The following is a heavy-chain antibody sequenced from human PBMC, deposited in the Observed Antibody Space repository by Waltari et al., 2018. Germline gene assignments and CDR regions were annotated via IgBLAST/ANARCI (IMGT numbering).Heavy chain of an antibody. Sequence: EVQLVQSGAKVKKPGATVKISCKASGYTFTDYYMPWVHQAPGKGLEWMGRVDPEDGETIYAEKFQGRVTITADTSTDTAYMELSSLRSEDTAVYYCATSLYTGDYVAYWGQGTLVTVSS. V-gene: IGHV1-69-2*01. CDR1: GYTFTDYY. CDR3: ATSLYTGDYVAY. CDR2: VDPEDGET. J-gene: IGHJ4*02. D-gene: IGHD3-16*01.